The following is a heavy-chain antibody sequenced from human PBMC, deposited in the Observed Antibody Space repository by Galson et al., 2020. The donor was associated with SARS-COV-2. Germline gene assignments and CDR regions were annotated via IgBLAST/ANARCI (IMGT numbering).Heavy chain of an antibody. Sequence: GGSLRLSCAASGFTFSTYAMSWVRQAPGKGLEWVSAISSADTTYYADSVKGRFTISRDNSKNTLYLKMNSLRDEDTAVYYCVTVVISFAFDPWGQGTLVSVSS. J-gene: IGHJ5*02. D-gene: IGHD3-22*01. V-gene: IGHV3-23*01. CDR3: VTVVISFAFDP. CDR1: GFTFSTYA. CDR2: ISSADTT.